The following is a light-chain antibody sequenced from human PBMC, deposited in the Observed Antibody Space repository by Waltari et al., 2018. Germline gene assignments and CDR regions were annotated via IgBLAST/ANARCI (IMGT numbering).Light chain of an antibody. CDR2: YDS. CDR1: KIGTKS. J-gene: IGLJ3*02. V-gene: IGLV3-21*04. CDR3: QVWNSNYDPWV. Sequence: SYVLTQSPSVSVAPGETARISCGGDKIGTKSVHWFQQKPGQAPVVVLSYDSKRPSGIPERFSGSKSGNTATLTLSRVEAGDEADYYCQVWNSNYDPWVFGGGTKLTVL.